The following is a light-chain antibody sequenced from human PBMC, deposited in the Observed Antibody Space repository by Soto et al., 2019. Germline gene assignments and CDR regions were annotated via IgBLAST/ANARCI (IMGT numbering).Light chain of an antibody. CDR3: QSYDSRLSSDV. CDR2: GNN. Sequence: QSVLTQPPSVSGAPGQRVTISCTGSSSNIGAGYAVHWYQQLPGTAPKLLIHGNNNRPSGVPDRFSGSKSDTSASLAITGLQADDEADYYCQSYDSRLSSDVFGTGTKV. V-gene: IGLV1-40*01. CDR1: SSNIGAGYA. J-gene: IGLJ1*01.